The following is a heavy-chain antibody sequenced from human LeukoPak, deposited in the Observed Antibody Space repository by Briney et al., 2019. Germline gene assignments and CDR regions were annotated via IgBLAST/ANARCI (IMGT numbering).Heavy chain of an antibody. J-gene: IGHJ4*02. CDR3: VRSGSYFSK. CDR2: INLDGNDK. Sequence: PGGSLRLSCAASGFNFSSHWMSWVRQAPGKGLEWVANINLDGNDKNYVDSVKGRFTISRDNAKNSLYLQMNSLRAEDTAMYYCVRSGSYFSKWGQGTLVTVSS. V-gene: IGHV3-7*01. CDR1: GFNFSSHW. D-gene: IGHD1-26*01.